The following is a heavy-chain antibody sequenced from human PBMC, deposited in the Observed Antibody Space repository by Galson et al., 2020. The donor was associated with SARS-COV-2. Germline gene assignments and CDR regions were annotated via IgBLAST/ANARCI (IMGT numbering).Heavy chain of an antibody. V-gene: IGHV4-38-2*01. CDR3: ARCGGISRVSSDF. CDR1: GYSISTGYY. J-gene: IGHJ4*02. Sequence: SETLSLTCAVSGYSISTGYYWGWIRQPPGKGLEWIGTIYHSGDTYYNPSLQSRVTISVDTSKNQFSLKLSSVTAADTAFYYCARCGGISRVSSDFWGQGTLVTVSS. CDR2: IYHSGDT. D-gene: IGHD2-21*01.